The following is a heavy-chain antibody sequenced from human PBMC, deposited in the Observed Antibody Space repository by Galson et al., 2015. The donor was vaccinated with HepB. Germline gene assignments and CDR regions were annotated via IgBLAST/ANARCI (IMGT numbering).Heavy chain of an antibody. CDR3: VREGGPYYDSGSCSHGWFDP. Sequence: SLRLSCAPSGFSFHTYGMHWVRQAPGKGLEWVSVIWYDSSKKYYADSVKGRFTISRDNAKGTLYLQMNTLRVDDTAMYYCVREGGPYYDSGSCSHGWFDPWGQGTLVTVSS. CDR1: GFSFHTYG. D-gene: IGHD3-10*01. V-gene: IGHV3-33*01. J-gene: IGHJ5*02. CDR2: IWYDSSKK.